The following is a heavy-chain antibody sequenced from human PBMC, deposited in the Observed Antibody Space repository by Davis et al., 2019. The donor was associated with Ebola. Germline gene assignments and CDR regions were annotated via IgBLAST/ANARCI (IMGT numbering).Heavy chain of an antibody. CDR3: ARQRCSGGSCYPSRGFDP. J-gene: IGHJ5*02. CDR1: GYTFTSYY. V-gene: IGHV1-46*01. D-gene: IGHD2-15*01. Sequence: ASVKVSCKASGYTFTSYYMHWVRQAPGQGLEWMGIINPSGGSTSYAQKFQGRVTMTRDTSASTAYMELSSLRSEDTAVYYCARQRCSGGSCYPSRGFDPWGQGTLVTVSS. CDR2: INPSGGST.